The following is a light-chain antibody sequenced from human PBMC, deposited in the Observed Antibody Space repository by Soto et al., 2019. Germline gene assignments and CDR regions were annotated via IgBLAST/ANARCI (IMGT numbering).Light chain of an antibody. J-gene: IGKJ4*01. CDR2: AAS. CDR1: QGIRHD. CDR3: LQDYTYPRT. V-gene: IGKV1-6*01. Sequence: AIEMTHSPSSLSVSVGDRVTITCRASQGIRHDLGWYQQKPGKAPELLIYAASILQSGVPSRFSGSGSGTDFTLTITSLQPEDFAIYYCLQDYTYPRTFGGVTKVEIX.